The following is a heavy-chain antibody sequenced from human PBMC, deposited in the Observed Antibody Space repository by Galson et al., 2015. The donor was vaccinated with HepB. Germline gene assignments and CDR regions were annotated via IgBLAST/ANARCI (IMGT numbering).Heavy chain of an antibody. CDR1: GYTFTSFD. CDR3: ARAVRNQLLSEY. V-gene: IGHV1-8*01. D-gene: IGHD1-26*01. CDR2: MNLNSGNT. Sequence: SVKVSCKAPGYTFTSFDINWVRQATGQGLEWMGWMNLNSGNTGFARKFQGRVTMTGDTHISTAYMELTSLRSEDTAVYYCARAVRNQLLSEYWGQGTLVTVPS. J-gene: IGHJ4*02.